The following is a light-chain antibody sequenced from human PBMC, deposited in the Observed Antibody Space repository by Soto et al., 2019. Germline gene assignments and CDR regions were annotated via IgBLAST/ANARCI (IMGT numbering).Light chain of an antibody. V-gene: IGKV1-5*03. CDR3: QQYNSYSGGT. CDR2: KAS. J-gene: IGKJ1*01. CDR1: QSISSR. Sequence: DIQMTQSPSTLSASVGDRVTITCRASQSISSRLAWYQQKPGKAPKLLIYKASSLESGVPSRFSGSGSGTEFTLTISSLQPDDFATYYCQQYNSYSGGTFGQGTKVDIK.